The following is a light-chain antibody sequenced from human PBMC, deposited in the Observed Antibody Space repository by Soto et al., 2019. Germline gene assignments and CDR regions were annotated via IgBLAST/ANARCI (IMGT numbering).Light chain of an antibody. J-gene: IGKJ4*01. CDR2: KAS. Sequence: EIQMTQSPSTLSASVGDRVTSTCRATQSISIWLAGYRQKAGKAPKLLIYKASSLESGVPSRFSGSGSGKEFTLTISSLQSEDFASYYCQQYWSYPLTFGGRTKVEIQ. CDR1: QSISIW. CDR3: QQYWSYPLT. V-gene: IGKV1-5*03.